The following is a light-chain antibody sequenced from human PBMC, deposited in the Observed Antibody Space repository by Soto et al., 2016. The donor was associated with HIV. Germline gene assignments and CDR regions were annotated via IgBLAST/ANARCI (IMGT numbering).Light chain of an antibody. V-gene: IGKV1-39*01. J-gene: IGKJ1*01. CDR3: QQSSRTPRT. CDR2: DAS. CDR1: QSISTY. Sequence: DIQMTQSPSSLSLSIGDRVSITCRASQSISTYLHWYQQKPGRAPKLLIYDASSLQSGVPSRLSGRGSGTDFTLTISDLQHEDLATYYCQQSSRTPRTFGQGTKVEIK.